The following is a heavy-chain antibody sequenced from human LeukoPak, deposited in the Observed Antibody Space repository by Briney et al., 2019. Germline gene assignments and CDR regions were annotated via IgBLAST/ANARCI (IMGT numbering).Heavy chain of an antibody. V-gene: IGHV4-39*01. Sequence: PSETLSLTCTVSGGSISSSSAYWGWIRQPPGKGLEWIGSIYYSKNTYYNPSLKSRVTISADTSKNQFSLTLGSVSATDTAVYYCVNPRGFSYGYFDYWGQGTLVTVSS. CDR1: GGSISSSSAY. CDR2: IYYSKNT. CDR3: VNPRGFSYGYFDY. J-gene: IGHJ4*02. D-gene: IGHD5-18*01.